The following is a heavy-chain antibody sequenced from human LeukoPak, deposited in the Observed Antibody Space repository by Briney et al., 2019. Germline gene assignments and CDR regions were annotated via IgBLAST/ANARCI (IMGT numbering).Heavy chain of an antibody. D-gene: IGHD6-13*01. J-gene: IGHJ4*02. V-gene: IGHV3-7*01. CDR1: GFTFNNYW. Sequence: PGGSLRLSCAASGFTFNNYWMSWVRQAPGKGLEWVANIKQDGSEKYYVDSVKGRFTISRDNAKNSLYLQMNSLRAEDTAVYYCATMLEQQLVPGYFDYWGQGTLVTVSS. CDR2: IKQDGSEK. CDR3: ATMLEQQLVPGYFDY.